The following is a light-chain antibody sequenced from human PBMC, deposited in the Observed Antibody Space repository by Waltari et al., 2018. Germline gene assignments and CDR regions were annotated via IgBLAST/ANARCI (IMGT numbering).Light chain of an antibody. Sequence: DIQMTQSPSSLSASVGDRVTITCRASKGISTFLAWYQQAPGKVPNLLIFGAPTLQSGVPSRFSGSVSGTDFTLTISDLQPEDVATYYCQEYNSDPLTFGGGTKVEV. CDR2: GAP. CDR3: QEYNSDPLT. V-gene: IGKV1-27*01. CDR1: KGISTF. J-gene: IGKJ4*01.